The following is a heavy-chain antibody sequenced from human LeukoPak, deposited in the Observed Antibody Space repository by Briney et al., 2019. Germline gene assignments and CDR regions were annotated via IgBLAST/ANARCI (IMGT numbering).Heavy chain of an antibody. D-gene: IGHD2-2*01. V-gene: IGHV3-72*01. J-gene: IGHJ4*02. CDR3: ARYQLPVRYFDF. CDR2: IRNKANSYST. Sequence: GSLRLSCAASGFTFSDHYMDWIRQAPGKGLEWVARIRNKANSYSTEYAASVEGRFTISRDDSKSPLFLQMNTLKTEDTAVYYCARYQLPVRYFDFWGQGTLVTVSS. CDR1: GFTFSDHY.